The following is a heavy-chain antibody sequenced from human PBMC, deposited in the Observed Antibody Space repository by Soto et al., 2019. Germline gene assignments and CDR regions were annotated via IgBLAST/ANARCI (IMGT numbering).Heavy chain of an antibody. CDR1: GGSFSGYY. J-gene: IGHJ6*02. CDR3: ARGHQLLWRYYYYYGMDV. Sequence: PSETLSLTCAVYGGSFSGYYWSWIRQPPGKGLEWIGEINHSGSTNYNPSLKSRVTISVDTSKNQFSLKLSSVTAADTAVYYCARGHQLLWRYYYYYGMDVWGQGTTVTVSS. D-gene: IGHD2-2*01. V-gene: IGHV4-34*01. CDR2: INHSGST.